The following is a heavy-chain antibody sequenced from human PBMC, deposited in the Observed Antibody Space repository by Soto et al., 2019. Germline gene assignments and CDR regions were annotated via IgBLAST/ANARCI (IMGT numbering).Heavy chain of an antibody. CDR2: IKQDGSEK. Sequence: EVQLVESGGGLVQPGGSLRLSCAASGFTFSSYWMSWVRQAPGKGLEWVANIKQDGSEKYYVDSVKGRFTISRDNAKNSLYLQMNSLRAEDTAVYYCARDCPPHYGDYGIDYWGQGTLVTVSS. V-gene: IGHV3-7*05. CDR3: ARDCPPHYGDYGIDY. D-gene: IGHD4-17*01. J-gene: IGHJ4*02. CDR1: GFTFSSYW.